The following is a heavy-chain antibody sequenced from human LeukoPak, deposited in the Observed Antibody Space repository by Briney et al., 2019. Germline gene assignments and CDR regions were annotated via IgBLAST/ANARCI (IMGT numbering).Heavy chain of an antibody. J-gene: IGHJ4*02. CDR3: ARDTTYGGSYYFDY. CDR2: IKQDGSEK. CDR1: GFTFSSYW. Sequence: PGGSLRLSCAASGFTFSSYWMSWFRQAPGKGLEWVANIKQDGSEKYYVDSVKGRFTISRDNAKNSLYLQMNSLRAEDTAVYYCARDTTYGGSYYFDYWGQGTLVTVSS. D-gene: IGHD1-26*01. V-gene: IGHV3-7*01.